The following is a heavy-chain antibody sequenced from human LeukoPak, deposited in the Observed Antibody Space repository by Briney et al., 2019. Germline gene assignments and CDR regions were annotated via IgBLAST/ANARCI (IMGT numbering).Heavy chain of an antibody. Sequence: SETLSLTCSVSGGSISRSNYFWGWIRQPPGMGLEWIGSLFYRGTTYYKPSLKSRVTISVDTSRNHFSLRLSSVTAEDSAVYCGARHEEEDGYIAKTPDYWGEGTLVTVSS. CDR1: GGSISRSNYF. J-gene: IGHJ4*02. V-gene: IGHV4-39*01. CDR3: ARHEEEDGYIAKTPDY. D-gene: IGHD5-24*01. CDR2: LFYRGTT.